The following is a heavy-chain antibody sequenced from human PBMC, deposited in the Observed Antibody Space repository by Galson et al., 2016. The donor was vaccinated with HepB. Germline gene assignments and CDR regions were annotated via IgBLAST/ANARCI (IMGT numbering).Heavy chain of an antibody. J-gene: IGHJ6*01. V-gene: IGHV3-30*18. CDR1: GFSFTYYG. D-gene: IGHD1-26*01. Sequence: SLRLSCAASGFSFTYYGLHWVRQAPGKGLEWVAVISYDGNKEYYADSVKGRFTILRDNPKTTVYLEMNSLRVEDTAVYYCAKDSILGATAGFYGIDVWGQGTTGTVSS. CDR2: ISYDGNKE. CDR3: AKDSILGATAGFYGIDV.